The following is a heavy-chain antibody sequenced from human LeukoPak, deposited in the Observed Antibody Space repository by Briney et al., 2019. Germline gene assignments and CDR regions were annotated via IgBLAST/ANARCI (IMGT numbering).Heavy chain of an antibody. CDR2: IYPNSGGT. V-gene: IGHV1-2*06. J-gene: IGHJ4*02. Sequence: ASVKVSCKASGYTFTDYYLHWVRQAPGQGLEWMGRIYPNSGGTNYAQKFQGRVTMTRDTSISTVYMELSRLRSDDTAIYYCARDEGYYGSGVDGNWGQGTLVTVSS. CDR1: GYTFTDYY. D-gene: IGHD3-10*01. CDR3: ARDEGYYGSGVDGN.